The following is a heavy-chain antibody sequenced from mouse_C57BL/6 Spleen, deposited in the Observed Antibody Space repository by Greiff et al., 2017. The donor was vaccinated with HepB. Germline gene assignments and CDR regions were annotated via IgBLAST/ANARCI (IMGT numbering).Heavy chain of an antibody. CDR3: ARSELFYYAMDY. Sequence: QVQLKQSGAELVRPGTSVKVSCKASGYAFTNYLIEWVKQRPGQGLEWIGVINPGSGGTNYNEKFKGKATLTADKSSSTAYMQLSSLTSEDSAVYFCARSELFYYAMDYWGQGTSVTVSS. J-gene: IGHJ4*01. CDR1: GYAFTNYL. CDR2: INPGSGGT. V-gene: IGHV1-54*01.